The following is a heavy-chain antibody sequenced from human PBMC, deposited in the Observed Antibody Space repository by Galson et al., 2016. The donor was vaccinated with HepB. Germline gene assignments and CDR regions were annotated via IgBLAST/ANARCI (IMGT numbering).Heavy chain of an antibody. CDR1: GFSFSSYA. V-gene: IGHV3-23*01. D-gene: IGHD3-16*01. Sequence: SLRLSCAASGFSFSSYAMSWVRQAPVRGLEWVSGIGGSGTSALYAGSVKGRFTVSRDNSKNTLYLQMTSLRPEDPAVYFCARNDDQGVGGNHGMDVWGQGTTVTVSS. CDR2: IGGSGTSA. CDR3: ARNDDQGVGGNHGMDV. J-gene: IGHJ6*02.